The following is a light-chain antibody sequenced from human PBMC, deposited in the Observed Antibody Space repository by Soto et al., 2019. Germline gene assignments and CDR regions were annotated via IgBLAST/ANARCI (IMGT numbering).Light chain of an antibody. CDR2: EAA. CDR1: QSVGYY. Sequence: ILLSQSPATLSLSTGDRATLSCRASQSVGYYLAWYQQKPGQAPRLLMYEAAKLATGTPSRFSGSGSGTEFTLTISSLQPEDFAVYYCQHHSRYPRAFGEGTKVDTK. CDR3: QHHSRYPRA. V-gene: IGKV3-11*01. J-gene: IGKJ1*01.